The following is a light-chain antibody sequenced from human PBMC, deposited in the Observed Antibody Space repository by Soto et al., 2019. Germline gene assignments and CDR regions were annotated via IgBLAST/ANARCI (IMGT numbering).Light chain of an antibody. CDR3: QQYGSSST. J-gene: IGKJ5*01. V-gene: IGKV3-20*01. CDR1: QSVSSSY. Sequence: IVLTHSPGTLSLSPWKRATLSCRASQSVSSSYVAWYQQTPGQAPRLLIYGASSRPTGIPDRFSGSGSGTDFTLTISRLEPEDFAVYYCQQYGSSSTFGQGTRLEI. CDR2: GAS.